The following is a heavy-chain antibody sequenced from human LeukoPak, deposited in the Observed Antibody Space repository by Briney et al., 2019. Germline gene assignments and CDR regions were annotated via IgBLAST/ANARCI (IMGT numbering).Heavy chain of an antibody. CDR1: GFTFNSYG. Sequence: GRSLRLSCAASGFTFNSYGMHWVRQAPGKGLEWVALKWYDGTNKYYADSVKGRFTISRDSSKNTLYLQMNNLRAEDTAVYYCARGPYYYDISGSPRGDYWGQGTLVTVS. CDR2: KWYDGTNK. V-gene: IGHV3-33*01. D-gene: IGHD3-22*01. J-gene: IGHJ4*02. CDR3: ARGPYYYDISGSPRGDY.